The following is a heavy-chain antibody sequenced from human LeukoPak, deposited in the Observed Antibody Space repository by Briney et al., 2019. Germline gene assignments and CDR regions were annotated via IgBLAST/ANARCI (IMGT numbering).Heavy chain of an antibody. CDR1: GFTFSSYA. D-gene: IGHD3-22*01. V-gene: IGHV3-30-3*01. Sequence: PGRSLRLSCAASGFTFSSYAMHWVRQAPGKGLEWVAVISYDGSNKYYADSVKGRFTISRDNSKNTLYLRMNSLRAEDTAVYYCARAYYYDSSGYPPHDYWGQGTLVTVSS. CDR3: ARAYYYDSSGYPPHDY. CDR2: ISYDGSNK. J-gene: IGHJ4*02.